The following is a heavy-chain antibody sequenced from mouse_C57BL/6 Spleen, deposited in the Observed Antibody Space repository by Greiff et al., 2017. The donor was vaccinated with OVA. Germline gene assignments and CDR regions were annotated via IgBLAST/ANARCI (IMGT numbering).Heavy chain of an antibody. CDR2: IHPNSGST. CDR1: GYTFTSYW. CDR3: ARERNGYYAPWDY. Sequence: VQLQQPGAELVKPGASVKLSCKASGYTFTSYWMHWVKQRPGQGLEWIGMIHPNSGSTNYNEKFKSKATLTVDKSSSTAYMQLSSLTSEDSAVYYCARERNGYYAPWDYWGQGTTLTVSS. V-gene: IGHV1-64*01. D-gene: IGHD2-3*01. J-gene: IGHJ2*01.